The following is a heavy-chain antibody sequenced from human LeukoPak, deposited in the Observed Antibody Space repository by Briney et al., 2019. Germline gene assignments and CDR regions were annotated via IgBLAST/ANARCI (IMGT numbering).Heavy chain of an antibody. D-gene: IGHD3-10*01. CDR3: AKALRPSYYGSGSPTTLDY. CDR2: LRYDGTNK. CDR1: GFTFSNYD. J-gene: IGHJ4*02. Sequence: GGSLRLSCAASGFTFSNYDMYWVRQAPGKGLEWVAFLRYDGTNKYYADSVKGRFTISRDNSNNTLYLQMDSLRAEDTAVYYCAKALRPSYYGSGSPTTLDYWGQGTLVTVSS. V-gene: IGHV3-30*02.